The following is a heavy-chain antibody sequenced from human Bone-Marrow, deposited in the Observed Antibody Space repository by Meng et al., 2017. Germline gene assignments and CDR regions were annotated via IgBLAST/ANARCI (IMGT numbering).Heavy chain of an antibody. CDR2: IYYSGST. Sequence: QVQLQESGAGLVKPSKTLSLTCTVSGGSISSGNHYWSWIRQHPGKGLEYIGYIYYSGSTYYNPSLKSRVIISVDTSKNQFSLKLSSVTAADTAVYYCARVGYSGSRVTSYYFDYWGQGTLVTVSS. D-gene: IGHD1-26*01. V-gene: IGHV4-31*03. J-gene: IGHJ4*02. CDR1: GGSISSGNHY. CDR3: ARVGYSGSRVTSYYFDY.